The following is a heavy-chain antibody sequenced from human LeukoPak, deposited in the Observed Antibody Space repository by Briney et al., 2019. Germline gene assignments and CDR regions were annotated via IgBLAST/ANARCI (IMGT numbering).Heavy chain of an antibody. CDR3: GRDGEVVVTAFYFDY. V-gene: IGHV3-21*01. Sequence: PGGSLRLSCAASGFTFSSYSMNWVRQAPGKGLEWVSSISSSSSSYIYYADSVKGRFTISRGNAKNSLYLQMNSLRAEDTAVYYCGRDGEVVVTAFYFDYWGQGTLVTVSS. CDR1: GFTFSSYS. D-gene: IGHD2-21*02. J-gene: IGHJ4*02. CDR2: ISSSSSSYI.